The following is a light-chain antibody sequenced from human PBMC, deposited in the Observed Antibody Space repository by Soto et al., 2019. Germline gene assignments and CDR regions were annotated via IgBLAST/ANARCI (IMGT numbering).Light chain of an antibody. CDR2: GAS. V-gene: IGKV3-20*01. CDR1: QTVRNNY. J-gene: IGKJ1*01. Sequence: EIVLTQSPCTLSLSPGARATLSCRASQTVRNNYLAWYQQKPGQAPRFLIYGASSRATGIPDRFSGSGSGTDFTLTISRLEPEDFAVYYCQQYGSSPAFGQGTKVDIK. CDR3: QQYGSSPA.